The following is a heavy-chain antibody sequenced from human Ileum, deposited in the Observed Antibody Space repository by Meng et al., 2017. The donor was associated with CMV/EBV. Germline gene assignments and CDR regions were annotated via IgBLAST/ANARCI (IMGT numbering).Heavy chain of an antibody. J-gene: IGHJ5*02. D-gene: IGHD4-11*01. CDR2: ISSSSDYA. CDR1: GFSFRDYY. Sequence: VKVLCLGVDLLNPGGALRLSFAAPGFSFRDYYMSWIRQAPGKGLEWVSDISSSSDYASYADSVKGRFTISRDNAKNSLFLQMNSLRAEDTAVYYCAKVSGVIIPTTVWFDTWGQGTLVTVSS. V-gene: IGHV3-11*06. CDR3: AKVSGVIIPTTVWFDT.